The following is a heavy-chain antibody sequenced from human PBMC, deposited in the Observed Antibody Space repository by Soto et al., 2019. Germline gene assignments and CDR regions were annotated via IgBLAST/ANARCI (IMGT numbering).Heavy chain of an antibody. J-gene: IGHJ6*02. D-gene: IGHD4-17*01. CDR3: ARGYGEDYGMDV. Sequence: SGPTLVNPTQTLTLTWTFSGFSLSTSGMRVSWIRQPPGKALEWLARIDWDDDKFYSTSLKTRLTISKDTSKNQVVLTMTNMDPVDTATYYCARGYGEDYGMDVWGQGTTVTVSS. CDR2: IDWDDDK. V-gene: IGHV2-70*04. CDR1: GFSLSTSGMR.